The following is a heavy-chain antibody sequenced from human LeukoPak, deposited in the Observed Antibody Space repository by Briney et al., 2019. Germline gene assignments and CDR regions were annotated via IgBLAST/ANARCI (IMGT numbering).Heavy chain of an antibody. CDR3: AKYGGSGWVIDY. CDR1: GGSISSYY. CDR2: IYYTGAT. V-gene: IGHV4-59*08. J-gene: IGHJ4*02. Sequence: SETLSLTCTVSGGSISSYYWSWIRQPPGKGLEWIGYIYYTGATSYNPSLKSRVTISVDTSKNQFSLKLTSVTAADTAVHYCAKYGGSGWVIDYWGQGTLVTVSS. D-gene: IGHD6-19*01.